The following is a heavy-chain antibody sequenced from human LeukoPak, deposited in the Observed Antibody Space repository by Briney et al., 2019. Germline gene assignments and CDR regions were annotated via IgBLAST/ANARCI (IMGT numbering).Heavy chain of an antibody. J-gene: IGHJ5*02. D-gene: IGHD6-13*01. CDR3: ARSQSIAAAGWGNWFDP. V-gene: IGHV1-18*01. CDR2: ISACNGNT. Sequence: ASVRVSCKASGYTFTSYGISWVRQAPGQGLEWMGWISACNGNTNYAQKLQGRVTMTTDTSTSTAYMELRSLRSDDTAVYYCARSQSIAAAGWGNWFDPWGQGTLVTVSS. CDR1: GYTFTSYG.